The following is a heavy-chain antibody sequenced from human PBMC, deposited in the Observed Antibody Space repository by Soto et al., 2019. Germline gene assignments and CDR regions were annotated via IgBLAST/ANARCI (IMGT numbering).Heavy chain of an antibody. Sequence: SETLSLTCSVSGASITSHYWSWTRQSAGEGLQWIGRVYARGATNYNPSLKSRVTISGDTSKNQFSLKLTSVTAADTAVYYCARSSGDDFFYYGMDVWGHGTTVTVSS. CDR3: ARSSGDDFFYYGMDV. D-gene: IGHD4-17*01. CDR1: GASITSHY. J-gene: IGHJ6*02. V-gene: IGHV4-59*10. CDR2: VYARGAT.